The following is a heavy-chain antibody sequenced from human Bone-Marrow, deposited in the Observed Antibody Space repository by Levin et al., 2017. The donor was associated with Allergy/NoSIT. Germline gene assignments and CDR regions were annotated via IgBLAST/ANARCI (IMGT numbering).Heavy chain of an antibody. CDR2: IYPGDSDT. Sequence: PGGSLRLSCKGSGGSFTTYWIAWMRQMPGKGLECMGIIYPGDSDTKYSPAFQGQVTISADRSISTVYLHWSSLKASDTAIYYCARQESGYYDAFDIWGQGTMVTVSS. V-gene: IGHV5-51*01. CDR3: ARQESGYYDAFDI. CDR1: GGSFTTYW. D-gene: IGHD3-3*01. J-gene: IGHJ3*02.